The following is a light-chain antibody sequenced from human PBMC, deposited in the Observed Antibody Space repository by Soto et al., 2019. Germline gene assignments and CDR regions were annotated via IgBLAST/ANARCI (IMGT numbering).Light chain of an antibody. Sequence: ENVLTQSPGTLSLSPGQRATLSCRASHTISSSYLAWYQQKPGQAPRLLIYAISDRATGVPDRFRGSGSGTDFTLTITRLEPEDFAVYYCQQRSNWPRYTFGQGTKLEIK. CDR2: AIS. V-gene: IGKV3D-20*02. J-gene: IGKJ2*01. CDR3: QQRSNWPRYT. CDR1: HTISSSY.